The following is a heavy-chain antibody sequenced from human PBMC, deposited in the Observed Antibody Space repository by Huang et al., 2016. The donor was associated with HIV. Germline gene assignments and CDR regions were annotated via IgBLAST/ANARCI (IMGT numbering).Heavy chain of an antibody. J-gene: IGHJ5*02. CDR3: ARTAYSYGFRQGYNWFDP. Sequence: QVLLVQSGAEVRKPGSSVKVSCTAFGGTFSSYAISWVGQAPGQGLAGMGGIIPILGTANYTQKFQGRVTITVDESTNTGYMELTRLTSEDTAVYYWARTAYSYGFRQGYNWFDPWGQGTPVTVSS. D-gene: IGHD5-18*01. V-gene: IGHV1-69*13. CDR1: GGTFSSYA. CDR2: IIPILGTA.